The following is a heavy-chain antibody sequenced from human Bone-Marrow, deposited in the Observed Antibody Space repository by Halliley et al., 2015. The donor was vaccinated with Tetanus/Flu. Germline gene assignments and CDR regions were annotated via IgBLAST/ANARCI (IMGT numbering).Heavy chain of an antibody. Sequence: SLRLSCAASGVTFSGSVMHWVRQASGKGLEWVGRIRSKANNYATAYAAPVKGRFSISRDDSENTAYLQMNSLKTEDTAMYYCTSAVVAAACTLFDYWGPGTLVTVSS. CDR3: TSAVVAAACTLFDY. J-gene: IGHJ4*02. CDR2: IRSKANNYAT. V-gene: IGHV3-73*01. CDR1: GVTFSGSV. D-gene: IGHD6-13*01.